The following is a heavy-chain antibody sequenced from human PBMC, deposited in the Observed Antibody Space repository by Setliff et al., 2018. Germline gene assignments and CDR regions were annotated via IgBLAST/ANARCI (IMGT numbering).Heavy chain of an antibody. J-gene: IGHJ4*02. V-gene: IGHV3-48*04. CDR2: ISSGSISTT. CDR3: AKVDQFDLEGLDY. CDR1: GFNFMNYS. Sequence: GGSLRLSCAASGFNFMNYSMNWLRQAPGKGLEWVSYISSGSISTTHYADSVRGRFTVSRDNSKNTVFLQMNSLTTDDTAVYYCAKVDQFDLEGLDYWGQGALVTVSS. D-gene: IGHD3-9*01.